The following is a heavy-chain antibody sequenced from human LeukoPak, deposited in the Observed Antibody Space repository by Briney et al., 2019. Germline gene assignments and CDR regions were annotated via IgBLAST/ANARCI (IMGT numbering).Heavy chain of an antibody. CDR3: ARARLSSSSYYYYGMDV. Sequence: SETLSLTCTVSGGSISSGSYYWSWIRQPAGKGLEWIGRIYTSGSTNYNPSLKSRVTISVDTSKNQFSLKLSSVTAVDTAVYYCARARLSSSSYYYYGMDVWGQGTTVTVSS. V-gene: IGHV4-61*02. J-gene: IGHJ6*02. CDR2: IYTSGST. CDR1: GGSISSGSYY. D-gene: IGHD6-13*01.